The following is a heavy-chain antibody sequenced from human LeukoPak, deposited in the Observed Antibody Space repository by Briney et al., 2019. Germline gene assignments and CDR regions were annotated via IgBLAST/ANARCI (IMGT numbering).Heavy chain of an antibody. J-gene: IGHJ5*02. D-gene: IGHD5-18*01. CDR2: IYYSGST. CDR3: ARDRSGYSYGYINWFDP. CDR1: GGPISSGDYY. Sequence: SQTLSLTCTVSGGPISSGDYYWSWIRQPPGKGLEWIGYIYYSGSTYYNPSLKSRVTISVDTSKNQFSLKLSSVTAADTAVYYCARDRSGYSYGYINWFDPWGQGTLVTVSS. V-gene: IGHV4-30-4*01.